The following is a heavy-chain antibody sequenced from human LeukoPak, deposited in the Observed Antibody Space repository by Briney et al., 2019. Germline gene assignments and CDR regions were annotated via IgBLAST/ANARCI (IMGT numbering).Heavy chain of an antibody. CDR3: ASSGSYDVSVRDY. CDR1: GGSISSYY. CDR2: IYTSGST. V-gene: IGHV4-4*07. J-gene: IGHJ4*02. D-gene: IGHD3-22*01. Sequence: SETLSLTCTVSGGSISSYYWSWSRQPAGKGLEWIGRIYTSGSTNYNPSLKSRVTISVDKSKNQFSLKLSSVTAADTAVYYCASSGSYDVSVRDYWGQGTLVTVSS.